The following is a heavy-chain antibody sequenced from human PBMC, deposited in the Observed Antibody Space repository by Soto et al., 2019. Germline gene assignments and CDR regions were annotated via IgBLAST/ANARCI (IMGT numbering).Heavy chain of an antibody. J-gene: IGHJ6*02. CDR1: GFTFSSYG. D-gene: IGHD2-21*02. V-gene: IGHV3-30*18. Sequence: QVQLVESGGGVVQPGRSLRLSCAASGFTFSSYGMHWVRQAPGKGLEWVAVISYDGSNKYYADSVKGRFTISRDNSKNTLYLQMNSLRAEDTAVYYCAKYGGLEYCGGDCYRSYYGMDVWGQGTTVTVSS. CDR3: AKYGGLEYCGGDCYRSYYGMDV. CDR2: ISYDGSNK.